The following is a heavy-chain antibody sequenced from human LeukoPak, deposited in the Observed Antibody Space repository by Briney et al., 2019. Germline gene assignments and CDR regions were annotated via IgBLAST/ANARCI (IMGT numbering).Heavy chain of an antibody. Sequence: SETLSLTCAVSGGSISSSNWWSWVRQPPGKGLEWIGEIYHSGSTNYNPSLKSRVTISVDKSKSQFSLKLSSVTAADTAVYYCARDADYGDYYFDYWGQGTLVTVSS. J-gene: IGHJ4*02. CDR3: ARDADYGDYYFDY. CDR2: IYHSGST. V-gene: IGHV4-4*02. D-gene: IGHD4-17*01. CDR1: GGSISSSNW.